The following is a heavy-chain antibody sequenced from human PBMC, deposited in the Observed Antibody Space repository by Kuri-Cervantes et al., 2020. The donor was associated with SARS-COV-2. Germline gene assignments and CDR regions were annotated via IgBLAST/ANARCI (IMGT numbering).Heavy chain of an antibody. Sequence: LRLSCTVSGGSLGSGDYFWTWVRQSPGKGLEWIGNIYYSGSTFYNPSLRSRVTMSLDMSKSQFSLKLTSVTAADTAVYYCARDSRSSYQVLLDHYYYSYMDVWDKGTTATVSS. CDR2: IYYSGST. J-gene: IGHJ6*03. D-gene: IGHD3-3*01. V-gene: IGHV4-30-4*08. CDR1: GGSLGSGDYF. CDR3: ARDSRSSYQVLLDHYYYSYMDV.